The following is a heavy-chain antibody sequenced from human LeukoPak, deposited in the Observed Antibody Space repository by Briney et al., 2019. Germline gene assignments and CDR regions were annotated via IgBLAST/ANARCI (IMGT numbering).Heavy chain of an antibody. CDR2: MHYSGST. V-gene: IGHV4-59*11. J-gene: IGHJ4*02. D-gene: IGHD1-7*01. CDR3: ARESIGSSWNYDY. Sequence: SETLSLTCSVSGGSRSDRSWSWIRQPPGKGLEWIGYMHYSGSTDYNPALKSRVTISINTSKKQFSLNLSSVTAADTAVYYCARESIGSSWNYDYWGQGTLVTVSS. CDR1: GGSRSDRS.